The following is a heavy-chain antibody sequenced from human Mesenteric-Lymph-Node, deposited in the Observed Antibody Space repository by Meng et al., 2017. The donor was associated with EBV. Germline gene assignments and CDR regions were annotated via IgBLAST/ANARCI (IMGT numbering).Heavy chain of an antibody. J-gene: IGHJ4*02. V-gene: IGHV3-11*01. CDR2: ISSSGAGT. D-gene: IGHD6-19*01. Sequence: QVHLVGSGGGLVKPGGSLRLSCEASGVTLSDYYVTWIRQAPGKGLEWVSYISSSGAGTYYADSVRGRFSISRDNAKNSLYLEMNSLRVEDTAVYYCARERGWGFDYWGQGTLVTVSS. CDR1: GVTLSDYY. CDR3: ARERGWGFDY.